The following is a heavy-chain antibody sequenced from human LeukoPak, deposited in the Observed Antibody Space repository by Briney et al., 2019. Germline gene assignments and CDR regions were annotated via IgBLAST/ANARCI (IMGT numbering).Heavy chain of an antibody. J-gene: IGHJ4*02. D-gene: IGHD2-21*01. CDR2: IKKDGSEK. CDR1: GFPFSTYW. CDR3: ASQSSGLFPY. V-gene: IGHV3-7*05. Sequence: GGSLRLSCAASGFPFSTYWMSWVRQAPGKGLEWVANIKKDGSEKYYVDSVKGRFTISRDNAKNSLYLQMNSLRAEDTAVYYCASQSSGLFPYWGQGTLVTVSS.